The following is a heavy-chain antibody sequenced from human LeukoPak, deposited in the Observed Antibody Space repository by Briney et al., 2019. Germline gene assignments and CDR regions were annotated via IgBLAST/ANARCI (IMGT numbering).Heavy chain of an antibody. V-gene: IGHV3-23*01. CDR2: ISGSGGRT. CDR1: GFTFSSYA. J-gene: IGHJ4*02. CDR3: AKDPHLGYFDY. D-gene: IGHD3-16*01. Sequence: GGSLRLSCAASGFTFSSYAMSWVRQAPGKGLEWVSAISGSGGRTYYADSGKGGFTIYRENSKKRLYLQMNSLRAEDTAVYYCAKDPHLGYFDYWGQGTLVTVSS.